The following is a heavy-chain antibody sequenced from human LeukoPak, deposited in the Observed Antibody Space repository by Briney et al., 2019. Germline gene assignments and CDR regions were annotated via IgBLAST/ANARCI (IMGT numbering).Heavy chain of an antibody. CDR3: ARRYCSSATCWYYFDY. CDR2: IYPGDSDT. V-gene: IGHV5-51*01. J-gene: IGHJ4*02. D-gene: IGHD2-2*01. Sequence: GESLKISRKVSGYSFTSYWIGWVRQMPGKGLEWMGIIYPGDSDTRYSPSFQGQVTISADKSISTAYLQWSSLKASDTDMYYCARRYCSSATCWYYFDYWGQGALVTVSS. CDR1: GYSFTSYW.